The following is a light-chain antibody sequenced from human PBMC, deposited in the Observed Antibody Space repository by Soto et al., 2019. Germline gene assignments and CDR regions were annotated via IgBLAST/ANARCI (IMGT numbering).Light chain of an antibody. CDR3: QHYSNWPPWT. CDR1: QSVSSY. V-gene: IGKV3-15*01. CDR2: GAT. Sequence: EILMTQSPATLSVSPGERARLSCRASQSVSSYLAWYQQKPGQPPRLFIYGATTRATGVPARFSGSRSGTEFTLTISSLQSEDVAIYYCQHYSNWPPWTFGQGTKVDIK. J-gene: IGKJ1*01.